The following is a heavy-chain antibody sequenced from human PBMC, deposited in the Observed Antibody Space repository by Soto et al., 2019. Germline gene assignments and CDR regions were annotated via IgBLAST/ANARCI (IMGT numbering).Heavy chain of an antibody. CDR2: IKPDESEK. D-gene: IGHD4-4*01. Sequence: GGSLRLSCTASGFTFSDSWVTWVRQAPGKGLEWVARIKPDESEKKYADSVKGRFSISRDNAKNSMYLQMDSLRGEDTAVYYCVRGGSNYASWGQGTLVTVSS. J-gene: IGHJ5*02. CDR3: VRGGSNYAS. CDR1: GFTFSDSW. V-gene: IGHV3-7*01.